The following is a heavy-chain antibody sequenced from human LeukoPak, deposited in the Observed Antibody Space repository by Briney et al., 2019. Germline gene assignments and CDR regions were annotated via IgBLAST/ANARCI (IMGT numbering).Heavy chain of an antibody. CDR3: AKDGHSSGSSFDY. Sequence: GSLRLSCAASRFIFSDYAMTWVRQAPGKGLEWVSVISASGSSTYYADSVKGRFTISRDNSKNTLYLQMNSLRAEDTAVYYCAKDGHSSGSSFDYWGQGTLVTVSS. V-gene: IGHV3-23*01. CDR1: RFIFSDYA. J-gene: IGHJ4*02. D-gene: IGHD6-19*01. CDR2: ISASGSST.